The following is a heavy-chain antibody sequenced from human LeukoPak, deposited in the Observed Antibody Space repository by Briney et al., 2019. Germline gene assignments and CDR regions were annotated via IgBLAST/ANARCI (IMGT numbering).Heavy chain of an antibody. D-gene: IGHD3-22*01. V-gene: IGHV1-18*04. CDR2: ISAYNGNT. J-gene: IGHJ4*02. CDR1: GYSFTEYG. Sequence: ASVKVSCKASGYSFTEYGINWVQQAPGQGLEWMGWISAYNGNTNFAPKFQDRVIMTTDTSTSTAYMELRSLRSDDTAVYFCARSGYYFVGFDYWGQGTLVTVSS. CDR3: ARSGYYFVGFDY.